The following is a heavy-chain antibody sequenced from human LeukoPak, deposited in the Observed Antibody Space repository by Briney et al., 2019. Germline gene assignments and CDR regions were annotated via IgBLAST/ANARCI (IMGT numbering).Heavy chain of an antibody. CDR2: IKQDGSEK. CDR3: ANTGWSSPDY. D-gene: IGHD2-15*01. V-gene: IGHV3-7*01. CDR1: GFTFSNYW. J-gene: IGHJ4*02. Sequence: GSLRLSCVASGFTFSNYWMTWLRQAPGKGLEWVANIKQDGSEKYYLDSVEGRFTISRDNAKNSLYLHMNSLRAEDTAVYYCANTGWSSPDYWGLGTLVTVSS.